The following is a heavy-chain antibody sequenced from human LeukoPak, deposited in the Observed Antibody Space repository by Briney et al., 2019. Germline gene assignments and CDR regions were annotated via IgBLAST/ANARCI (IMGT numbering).Heavy chain of an antibody. CDR3: ASSVGRDGYNFFFDY. D-gene: IGHD5-24*01. CDR1: GFTFSSYA. CDR2: IWYDGSNK. J-gene: IGHJ4*02. V-gene: IGHV3-33*08. Sequence: GGSLRLSCAASGFTFSSYAMSWVRQAPGKGLEWVAVIWYDGSNKYYADSVKGRFTISRDNSKNTLYLQMNSLRAEDTAVYYCASSVGRDGYNFFFDYWGQGTLVTVSS.